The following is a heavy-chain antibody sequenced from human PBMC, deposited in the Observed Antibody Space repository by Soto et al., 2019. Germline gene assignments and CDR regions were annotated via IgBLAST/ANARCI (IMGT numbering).Heavy chain of an antibody. V-gene: IGHV5-51*01. Sequence: GESLKISCKGSGYSFTSYWIGWVRQMPGKGLEWMGIIYPGDSDTRYSPSFQGQVTISADKSISTAYLQWSSLKASDTAMYYCARWTVVVVAANPSLTQSFDPWGQGPLVTVSS. CDR2: IYPGDSDT. CDR1: GYSFTSYW. CDR3: ARWTVVVVAANPSLTQSFDP. D-gene: IGHD2-15*01. J-gene: IGHJ5*02.